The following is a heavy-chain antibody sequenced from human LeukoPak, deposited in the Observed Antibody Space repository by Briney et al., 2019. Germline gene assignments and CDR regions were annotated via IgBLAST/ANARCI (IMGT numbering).Heavy chain of an antibody. CDR2: IYTSGST. D-gene: IGHD6-13*01. Sequence: SETLSLTCTVSGFSISSGYYWGWIRQPPGKGLEWIGRIYTSGSTNYNPSLKSRVTMSVDTSKNQFSLKLSSVTAADTAVYYCARGGQQLVWDAWFDPWGQGTLVTVSS. CDR1: GFSISSGYY. CDR3: ARGGQQLVWDAWFDP. J-gene: IGHJ5*02. V-gene: IGHV4-38-2*02.